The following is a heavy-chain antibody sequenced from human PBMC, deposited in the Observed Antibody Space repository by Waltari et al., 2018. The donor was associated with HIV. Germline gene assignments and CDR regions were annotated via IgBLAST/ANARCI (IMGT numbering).Heavy chain of an antibody. CDR2: XNPXXGNT. D-gene: IGHD2-2*01. Sequence: VXXXQSGAEVXKXGASVKVSCEASGYTFTSYHINGLRQPTGXGLEWMGXXNPXXGNTGYAQXXXGXXXXXRNTSIXXAYMELSSLRSEXTAVXXXAXGXXXEPAAIFVEDVWGQGTTVTVSS. J-gene: IGHJ6*02. CDR1: GYTFTSYH. V-gene: IGHV1-8*01. CDR3: AXGXXXEPAAIFVEDV.